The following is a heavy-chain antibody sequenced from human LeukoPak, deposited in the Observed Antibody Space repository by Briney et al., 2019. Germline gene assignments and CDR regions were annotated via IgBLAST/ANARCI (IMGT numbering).Heavy chain of an antibody. CDR2: IYFSGST. Sequence: SETLSLTCTVSGGSIRSYYWSWIRQPPRAGLEWIGYIYFSGSTSYNPSLKSRVTISVDRSKNQFSLKLSSVAAADTAVYYCARSYDTNFDYWGQGTLVTVSS. D-gene: IGHD3-3*01. J-gene: IGHJ4*02. V-gene: IGHV4-59*01. CDR3: ARSYDTNFDY. CDR1: GGSIRSYY.